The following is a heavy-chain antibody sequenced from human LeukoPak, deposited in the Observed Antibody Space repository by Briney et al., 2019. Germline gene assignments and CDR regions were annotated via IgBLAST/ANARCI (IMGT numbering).Heavy chain of an antibody. Sequence: ASVKVSCKASGYTFTRYGISWVRQAPGQGLEWMGWINTYNGNTNYAQKLQGRVTMTTDTSTSTAYMELRSLRSDDTAVYYCAILGYCSSTSCYGVYYWGQGTLVTVSS. CDR3: AILGYCSSTSCYGVYY. CDR2: INTYNGNT. D-gene: IGHD2-2*01. CDR1: GYTFTRYG. V-gene: IGHV1-18*01. J-gene: IGHJ4*02.